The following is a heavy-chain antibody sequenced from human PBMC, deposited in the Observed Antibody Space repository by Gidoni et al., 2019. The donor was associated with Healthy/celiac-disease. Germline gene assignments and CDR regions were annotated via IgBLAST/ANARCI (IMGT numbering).Heavy chain of an antibody. Sequence: LEWVANIKQEGSEKYYVDSVKGRFTISRDNAKNSVYLQMNSLRAEDTAVYYCAREKIAEAFFVDWGQGTLVTVSS. CDR3: AREKIAEAFFVD. J-gene: IGHJ4*02. D-gene: IGHD6-13*01. V-gene: IGHV3-7*01. CDR2: IKQEGSEK.